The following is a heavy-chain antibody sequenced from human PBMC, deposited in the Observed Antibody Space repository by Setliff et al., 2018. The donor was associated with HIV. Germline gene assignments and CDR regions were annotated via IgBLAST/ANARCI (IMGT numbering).Heavy chain of an antibody. D-gene: IGHD3-10*01. CDR1: GFSLTAISGSGAG. V-gene: IGHV2-5*01. J-gene: IGHJ4*02. Sequence: GSGPTLVNPTQTLTLTCTFSGFSLTAISGSGAGVGWIRQPPGKALEWLALIYWNDDKRHSPSLNNRLTITKDTSKNEVVLTMTDMDPVDTATYYCGHSRPIYGSGSLGITDYWGQGILVTVSS. CDR3: GHSRPIYGSGSLGITDY. CDR2: IYWNDDK.